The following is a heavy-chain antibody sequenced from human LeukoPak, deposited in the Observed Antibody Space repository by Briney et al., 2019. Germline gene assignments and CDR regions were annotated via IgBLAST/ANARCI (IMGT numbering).Heavy chain of an antibody. CDR1: GFTFSSYA. J-gene: IGHJ3*02. Sequence: GGSLRLSCAASGFTFSSYAMSWVRQAPWKGLEWVSAISGSGGSTYYADSVKGRFTISRDNSKNTLYLQMNSLRAEDTAVYYCAKYGLSGSFWRSAFDIWGQGTMVTVSS. V-gene: IGHV3-23*01. D-gene: IGHD3-10*01. CDR3: AKYGLSGSFWRSAFDI. CDR2: ISGSGGST.